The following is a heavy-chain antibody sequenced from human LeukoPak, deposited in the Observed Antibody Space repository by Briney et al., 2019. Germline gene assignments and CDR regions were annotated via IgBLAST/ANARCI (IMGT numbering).Heavy chain of an antibody. D-gene: IGHD5-12*01. J-gene: IGHJ4*02. CDR3: ARVGYNGWNFEN. CDR1: ELTFSRYW. CDR2: ISQDVSHK. V-gene: IGHV3-7*01. Sequence: RGSLRLSCAASELTFSRYWMSWVRQAPGKGLQSVAYISQDVSHKYYVDSVKGRFTISRDNAKNSLHLEMNSLRADDTALYYCARVGYNGWNFENWGQGTLVTVSS.